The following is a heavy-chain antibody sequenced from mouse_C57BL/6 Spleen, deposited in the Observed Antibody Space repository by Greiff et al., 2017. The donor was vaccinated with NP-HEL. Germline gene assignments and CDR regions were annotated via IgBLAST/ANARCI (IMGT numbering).Heavy chain of an antibody. CDR1: GYTFTDYN. CDR3: ASVPYAMDY. D-gene: IGHD5-1*01. Sequence: EVKLVESGPELVKPGASVKMSCKASGYTFTDYNMHWVKQSHGKSLEWIGYINPNNGGTSYNQKFKGKATLTVNKSSSTAYMELRSLTSEDSAVYYCASVPYAMDYWGQGTSVTVSS. CDR2: INPNNGGT. V-gene: IGHV1-22*01. J-gene: IGHJ4*01.